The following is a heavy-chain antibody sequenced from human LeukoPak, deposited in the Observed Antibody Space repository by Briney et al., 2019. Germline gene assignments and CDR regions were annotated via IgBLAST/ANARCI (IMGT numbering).Heavy chain of an antibody. Sequence: GASVKVSCKASVYTFTGYYIHWVRQAPGQGLEWMGWINPNSGDTNYAQKFQGRVTMTRDTSISTAHIELSRLRSDDAAVYYCARVRYRSAETYIDYWGQGTLVTVS. D-gene: IGHD3-16*01. CDR1: VYTFTGYY. J-gene: IGHJ4*02. CDR2: INPNSGDT. V-gene: IGHV1-2*02. CDR3: ARVRYRSAETYIDY.